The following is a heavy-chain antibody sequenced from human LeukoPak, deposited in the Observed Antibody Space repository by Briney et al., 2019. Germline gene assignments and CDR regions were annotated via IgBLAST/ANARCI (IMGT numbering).Heavy chain of an antibody. V-gene: IGHV3-23*01. CDR3: ARSKVLDSSGYYSLDWYFDL. D-gene: IGHD3-22*01. J-gene: IGHJ2*01. Sequence: PGGSLRLSCAASGFIFSNYAMTWVRQAPGKGLEWVSYIGGTGDSTNYADSVKGRFTISRDNAKNSLYLQMNSLRAEDTAVYYCARSKVLDSSGYYSLDWYFDLWGRGTLVTVSS. CDR1: GFIFSNYA. CDR2: IGGTGDST.